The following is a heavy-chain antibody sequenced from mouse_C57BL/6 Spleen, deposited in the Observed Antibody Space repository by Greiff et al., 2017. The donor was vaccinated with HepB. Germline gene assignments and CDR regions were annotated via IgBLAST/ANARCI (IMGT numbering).Heavy chain of an antibody. V-gene: IGHV12-3*01. CDR2: ITHSGET. CDR1: GFPITSGYY. D-gene: IGHD2-3*01. CDR3: AGDRSGYYSFDY. J-gene: IGHJ2*01. Sequence: VQLVESGPGLVKPSQSLFLTCSITGFPITSGYYWIWIRQSPGKPLEWMGYITHSGETFYNPSLQSPISITRETSKNQFFLQLNSVTTEDTAMYYCAGDRSGYYSFDYWGQGTTLTVSS.